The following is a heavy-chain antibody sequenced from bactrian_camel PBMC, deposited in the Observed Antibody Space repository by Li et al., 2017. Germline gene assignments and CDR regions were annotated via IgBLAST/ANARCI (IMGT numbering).Heavy chain of an antibody. Sequence: HVQLVESGGGSVQAGGSLRLSCAISGRSNENYFLAWFRQPPGKEREGVAAMYTGFGGGNIYYDDSVKGRLTISQDNSKNTLFLQMNSLKPEDTATYYCRAGADSAISNFLCASGYQGQGTQVTVS. D-gene: IGHD2*01. V-gene: IGHV3S45*01. CDR1: GRSNENYF. CDR2: MYTGFGGGNI. J-gene: IGHJ4*01.